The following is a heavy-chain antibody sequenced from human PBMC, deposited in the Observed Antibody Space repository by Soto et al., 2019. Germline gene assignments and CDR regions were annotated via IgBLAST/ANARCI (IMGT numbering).Heavy chain of an antibody. Sequence: EVQLLDSGGGLAEPGGSLRLSCAASGFTFNDYAMTWVRQAPGKGLEWVSTIRDFGTKRDYADSVKGRFTISRDLSKNTVYLQMDSLRVDDTAVYYCAKDFGWGSLRNVPHFDNWGQGTLVTVSS. J-gene: IGHJ4*02. D-gene: IGHD3-10*01. CDR1: GFTFNDYA. V-gene: IGHV3-23*01. CDR3: AKDFGWGSLRNVPHFDN. CDR2: IRDFGTKR.